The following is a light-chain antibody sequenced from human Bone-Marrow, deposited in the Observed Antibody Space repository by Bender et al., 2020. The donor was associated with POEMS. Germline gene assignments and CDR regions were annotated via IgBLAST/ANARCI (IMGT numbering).Light chain of an antibody. CDR3: STWDDRLNAWL. CDR1: SIGRNP. V-gene: IGLV1-44*01. Sequence: QSVLTQPPSASGTPGQRVTICCSGGSIGRNPIHWYQQLPGTAPRLVIYADDRRPSGVPNRFSASKSGSSASLAISGLQSEDAADYYCSTWDDRLNAWLFGGGTKLTVL. J-gene: IGLJ3*02. CDR2: ADD.